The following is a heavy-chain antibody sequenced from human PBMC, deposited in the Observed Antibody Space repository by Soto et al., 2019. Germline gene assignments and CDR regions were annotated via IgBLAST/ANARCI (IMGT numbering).Heavy chain of an antibody. D-gene: IGHD2-15*01. J-gene: IGHJ3*02. Sequence: EVQLVESGGGLVQPGRSLRLSCTASGFIVSDTYVNWVRQAPGKGLEWVSVISNRGDTHYADSVRGRFSLSRDLSDNTLHLQMNNRRVEDTAVYYCAREPRYCRGGSCSITGDAYDIWGQGTMVTVSS. CDR1: GFIVSDTY. CDR2: ISNRGDT. CDR3: AREPRYCRGGSCSITGDAYDI. V-gene: IGHV3-66*01.